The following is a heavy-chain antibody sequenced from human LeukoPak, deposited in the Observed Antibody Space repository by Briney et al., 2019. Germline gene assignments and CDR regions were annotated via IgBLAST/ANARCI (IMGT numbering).Heavy chain of an antibody. V-gene: IGHV4-59*01. CDR1: GGSINNY. D-gene: IGHD1-26*01. J-gene: IGHJ4*02. CDR2: ISYSGST. Sequence: PSETLSLTCTVSGGSINNYWSWIRQPPEKGLEWIGYISYSGSTSYNPSLKSRVTISLDTSKSQFSLNLNSVTATDTAVYYCARGRQVGNTGYYFDYWGQGTLVTVSS. CDR3: ARGRQVGNTGYYFDY.